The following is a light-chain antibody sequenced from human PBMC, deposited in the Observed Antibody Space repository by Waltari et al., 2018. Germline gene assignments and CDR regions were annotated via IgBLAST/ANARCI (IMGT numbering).Light chain of an antibody. CDR1: PPNIGNNY. Sequence: QSVLTQPPSVSAAPGQKVTISCSGSPPNIGNNYVSWNQQFPGTAPKLLIYENNKRPLGIPDRFFGSKSGTSATLDIHGLQTGDEADYYCGTWDSSLSVGVLGGGTKVTVL. CDR2: ENN. CDR3: GTWDSSLSVGV. V-gene: IGLV1-51*02. J-gene: IGLJ2*01.